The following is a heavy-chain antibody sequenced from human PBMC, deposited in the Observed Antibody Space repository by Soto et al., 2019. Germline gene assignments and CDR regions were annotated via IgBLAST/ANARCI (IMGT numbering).Heavy chain of an antibody. V-gene: IGHV4-39*01. Sequence: SETLSLTCTVSGRSISSSSYYWGWIRQPPGKGLEWIGSIYYSGSTYYNPSLKSRVTISVDTSKNQFSLKLSSVTAADTAVYYCARLMGGIVGATTWFYGMDVWGQGTTVT. CDR3: ARLMGGIVGATTWFYGMDV. J-gene: IGHJ6*02. D-gene: IGHD1-26*01. CDR2: IYYSGST. CDR1: GRSISSSSYY.